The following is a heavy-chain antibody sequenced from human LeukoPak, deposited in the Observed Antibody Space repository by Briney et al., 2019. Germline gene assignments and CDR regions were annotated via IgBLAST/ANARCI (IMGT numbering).Heavy chain of an antibody. J-gene: IGHJ3*02. CDR2: IYYSGST. D-gene: IGHD2-2*01. CDR3: ARGPRERLWVVPAADEHAFDI. CDR1: GGSISSYY. V-gene: IGHV4-59*01. Sequence: PSETLSLTCTVSGGSISSYYWSWIRQPPGKGLEWIGYIYYSGSTNYNPSLKSRVTISVDTSKNQFSLKLSSVTAADTAVYYCARGPRERLWVVPAADEHAFDIWGQGTMVTVSS.